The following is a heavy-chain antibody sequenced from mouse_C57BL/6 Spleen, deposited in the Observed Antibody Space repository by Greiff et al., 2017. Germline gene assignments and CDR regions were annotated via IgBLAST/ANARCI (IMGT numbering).Heavy chain of an antibody. V-gene: IGHV1-50*01. Sequence: VQLQQPGAELVKPGASVKLSCKASGYTFTSYWMQWVKQRPGQGLEWIGEIDPSDSYTNYNQKFKGQATLTVDTSSSTAYMQLSTLTSEDSAVYYCAKRSSGNEFAYWGQGTLVTVSA. J-gene: IGHJ3*01. D-gene: IGHD2-1*01. CDR1: GYTFTSYW. CDR2: IDPSDSYT. CDR3: AKRSSGNEFAY.